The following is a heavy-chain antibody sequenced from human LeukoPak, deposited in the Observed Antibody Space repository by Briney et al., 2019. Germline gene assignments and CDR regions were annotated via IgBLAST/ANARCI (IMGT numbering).Heavy chain of an antibody. CDR3: ARDYGDSYDAFDI. Sequence: SETLSVTSTVPGGSISSYSRSWIRHPLGKGLEWIGYIYHGWSTNYNPSLRSRVTISVDTSKNQFSLNLASVTAADTAIYYCARDYGDSYDAFDIWGQGTVVTVSS. D-gene: IGHD2-21*01. J-gene: IGHJ3*02. CDR1: GGSISSYS. CDR2: IYHGWST. V-gene: IGHV4-59*12.